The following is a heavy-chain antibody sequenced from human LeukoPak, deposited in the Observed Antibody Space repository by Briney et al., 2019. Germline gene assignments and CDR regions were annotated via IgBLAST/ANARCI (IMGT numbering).Heavy chain of an antibody. CDR1: GGSFSGYY. J-gene: IGHJ6*02. CDR2: IYYSGST. V-gene: IGHV4-31*11. Sequence: SETLSLTCAVYGGSFSGYYWSWIRQHPGKGLEWIGYIYYSGSTYYNPSLKSRVTISVDTSKNQFSLKLSSVTAADTAVYYCARATYYYDSSGYYRYYGMDVWGQGTTVTVSS. D-gene: IGHD3-22*01. CDR3: ARATYYYDSSGYYRYYGMDV.